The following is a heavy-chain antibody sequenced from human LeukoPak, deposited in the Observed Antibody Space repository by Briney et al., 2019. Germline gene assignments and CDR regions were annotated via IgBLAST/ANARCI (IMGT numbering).Heavy chain of an antibody. CDR3: ARTLWFGELFLYFDY. J-gene: IGHJ4*02. CDR1: GGTFSSYA. V-gene: IGHV1-69*01. D-gene: IGHD3-10*01. Sequence: SVKVSFTASGGTFSSYAISWVRQAPGQGLEWMGGIIPIFGTANYAQKFQGRVTITADESTSTAYMELSSLRSEDTAVYYCARTLWFGELFLYFDYWGQGTLVTVSS. CDR2: IIPIFGTA.